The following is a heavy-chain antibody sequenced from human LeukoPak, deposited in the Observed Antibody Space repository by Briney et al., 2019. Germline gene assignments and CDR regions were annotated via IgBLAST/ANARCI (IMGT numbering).Heavy chain of an antibody. CDR2: IYHSGST. D-gene: IGHD3-10*01. Sequence: SETLSLTCAVSGGSISSGGYSWSWIRQPPGKGLEWIGYIYHSGSTYYNPSLKSRVTISVDRSKNQFSLKLSSVTAADTAVYYCARDRGEAIDWYFDLWGRGTLVTVSS. J-gene: IGHJ2*01. V-gene: IGHV4-30-2*01. CDR1: GGSISSGGYS. CDR3: ARDRGEAIDWYFDL.